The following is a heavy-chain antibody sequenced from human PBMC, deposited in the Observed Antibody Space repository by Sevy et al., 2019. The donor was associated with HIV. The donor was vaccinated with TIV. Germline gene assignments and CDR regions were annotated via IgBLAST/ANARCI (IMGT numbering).Heavy chain of an antibody. V-gene: IGHV4-59*01. CDR1: GGSISGNF. Sequence: SETLSLTCSVSGGSISGNFWTWIRQPPGKGLEWIGYIYYSGSTNSNPSLKSRVSISLDTSKNQFSLRLNSVTAADTAVYYCASGSGSYYDAFRIWGQGTMVTVSS. J-gene: IGHJ3*02. D-gene: IGHD1-26*01. CDR2: IYYSGST. CDR3: ASGSGSYYDAFRI.